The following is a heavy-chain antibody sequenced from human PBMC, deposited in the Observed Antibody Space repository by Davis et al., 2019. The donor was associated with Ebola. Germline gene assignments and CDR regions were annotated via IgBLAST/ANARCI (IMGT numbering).Heavy chain of an antibody. J-gene: IGHJ4*02. Sequence: ASVKVSCKASGYTLVSYYAHWVRQAPGQGLEWMGIINPSGGTTTYAQKFQGRVTMTRDTSTNTLYMELSSLTSGDTAVYYCVRALRGWGDFDYWGQGTLVTVSS. CDR1: GYTLVSYY. CDR2: INPSGGTT. CDR3: VRALRGWGDFDY. D-gene: IGHD3-10*01. V-gene: IGHV1-46*01.